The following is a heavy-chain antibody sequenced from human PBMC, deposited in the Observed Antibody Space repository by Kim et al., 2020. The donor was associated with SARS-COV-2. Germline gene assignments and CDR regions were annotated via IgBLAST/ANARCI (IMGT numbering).Heavy chain of an antibody. V-gene: IGHV4-34*01. CDR2: INHSGST. J-gene: IGHJ4*02. Sequence: SETLSLTCAVYGGSFSGYYWSWIRQPPGKGLEWIGEINHSGSTNYNPSLKSRVTISVDTSKNQFSLKLSSVTAADTAVYYCARGRGSGWYGGRAWGDYWGQGTLVTVSS. CDR1: GGSFSGYY. CDR3: ARGRGSGWYGGRAWGDY. D-gene: IGHD6-19*01.